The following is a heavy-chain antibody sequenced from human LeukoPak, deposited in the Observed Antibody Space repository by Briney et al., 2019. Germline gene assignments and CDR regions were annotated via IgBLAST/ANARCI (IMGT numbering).Heavy chain of an antibody. CDR3: ARGGSRFLEWLFGIDY. CDR1: GFTFSSYG. J-gene: IGHJ4*02. CDR2: INSDGSST. Sequence: GGSLRLSCAASGFTFSSYGMHWVRQAPGKGLVWVSRINSDGSSTSYADSVKGRFTISRDNAKNTLYLQMNSLRAEDTAVYYCARGGSRFLEWLFGIDYWGQGTLVTVSS. V-gene: IGHV3-74*01. D-gene: IGHD3-3*01.